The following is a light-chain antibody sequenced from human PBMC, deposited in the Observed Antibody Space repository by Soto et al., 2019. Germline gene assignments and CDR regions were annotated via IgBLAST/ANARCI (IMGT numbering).Light chain of an antibody. J-gene: IGKJ4*01. CDR3: QPYNNWPLT. Sequence: EIVMTQSPATLSVSPGGRATLSCRASQSVSSNLAWYQHKPGQTPRLLIYDTSTRATGVPTRFSGSRSGAEFTLTINSLQSEDFAVYYCQPYNNWPLTFGGGTKVDIK. CDR1: QSVSSN. CDR2: DTS. V-gene: IGKV3-15*01.